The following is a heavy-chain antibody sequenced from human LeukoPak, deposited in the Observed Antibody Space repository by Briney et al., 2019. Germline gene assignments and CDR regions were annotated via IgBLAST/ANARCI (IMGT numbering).Heavy chain of an antibody. CDR3: ARLTKFGTSGYSFDY. CDR1: GFTFSNYY. V-gene: IGHV3-11*04. CDR2: ISNGATSM. J-gene: IGHJ4*02. D-gene: IGHD3-10*02. Sequence: GGSLRLSCAASGFTFSNYYMSWIRQAPGKGLDWISYISNGATSMSYADSVKGRFTISRDSAKNSLYLQMNNLTAEDTAVYYCARLTKFGTSGYSFDYWGQGTLVTVSS.